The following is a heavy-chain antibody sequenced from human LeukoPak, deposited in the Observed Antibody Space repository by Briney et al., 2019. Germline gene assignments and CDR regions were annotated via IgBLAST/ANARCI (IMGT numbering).Heavy chain of an antibody. J-gene: IGHJ6*03. CDR1: GGSISSGSYY. Sequence: SETLSLTCTVPGGSISSGSYYWSWIRQPAGKGLEWIGRIYTSGSTNYNPSLKSRVTISVVTSKNQFSLKLSSVTAADTAVYYCARGVVGYSSSWPYYYYYYMDVWGKGTTVTISS. CDR3: ARGVVGYSSSWPYYYYYYMDV. V-gene: IGHV4-61*02. D-gene: IGHD6-13*01. CDR2: IYTSGST.